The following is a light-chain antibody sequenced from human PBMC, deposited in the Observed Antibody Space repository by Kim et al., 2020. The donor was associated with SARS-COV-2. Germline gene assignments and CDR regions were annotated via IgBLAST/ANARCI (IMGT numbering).Light chain of an antibody. CDR1: NIRNYF. CDR2: GRN. Sequence: SSELTQDPAVSVALGQTVTITCQGDNIRNYFVSWYQQRPGQTPVLVMYGRNVRSSGIPDRFSGSRSGNTASLTITGAQAEDEADYYCNSRDSTGYLRVFGGGTQLTVL. J-gene: IGLJ2*01. CDR3: NSRDSTGYLRV. V-gene: IGLV3-19*01.